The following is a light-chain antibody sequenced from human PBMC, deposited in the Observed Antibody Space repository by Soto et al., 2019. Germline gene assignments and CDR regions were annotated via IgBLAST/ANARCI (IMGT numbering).Light chain of an antibody. J-gene: IGLJ1*01. CDR2: EVS. CDR3: SSYAGNAYV. V-gene: IGLV2-8*01. CDR1: SSDVGGYNY. Sequence: QSALTQPPSASGSPGQSVTISCTGASSDVGGYNYVSWYQQHPGKAPKLMIYEVSKRPSGVPDRFSGSKSDNTASLTVSGLQAEDEADYFCSSYAGNAYVLGTGTKVTVL.